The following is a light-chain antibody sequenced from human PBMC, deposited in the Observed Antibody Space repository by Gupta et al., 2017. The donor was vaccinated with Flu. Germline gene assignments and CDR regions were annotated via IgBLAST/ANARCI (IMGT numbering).Light chain of an antibody. V-gene: IGKV3-11*01. CDR2: DAS. J-gene: IGKJ1*01. Sequence: EIVLTQSPATLSLSPGERATLSCRASQSVSSYLACYQQKPGQAPRLLIYDASNSATGIPARFSGSGSGTDFTLTISRLEPEDFAVYYCQQGSNWPHTFGQGTKVEIK. CDR3: QQGSNWPHT. CDR1: QSVSSY.